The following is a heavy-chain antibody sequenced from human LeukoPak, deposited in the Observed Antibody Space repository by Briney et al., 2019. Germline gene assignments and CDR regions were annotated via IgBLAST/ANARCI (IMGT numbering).Heavy chain of an antibody. CDR2: MNPNSGNT. Sequence: ASVKVSCKASGYTFTSYDTNWVRQATGQGLEWMGWMNPNSGNTGYAQKFQGRVTMTRNTSISTAYMELSSLRSEDTAVYYCARRMVRGVIMLWAYYMDVWGKGTTVTVSS. D-gene: IGHD3-10*01. V-gene: IGHV1-8*01. J-gene: IGHJ6*03. CDR3: ARRMVRGVIMLWAYYMDV. CDR1: GYTFTSYD.